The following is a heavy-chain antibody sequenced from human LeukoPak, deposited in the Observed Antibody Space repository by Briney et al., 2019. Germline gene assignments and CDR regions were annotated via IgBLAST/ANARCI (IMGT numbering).Heavy chain of an antibody. J-gene: IGHJ3*02. CDR2: IIPILGIA. D-gene: IGHD3-22*01. CDR1: GGTFSSYT. CDR3: ASLAYYYDSSGYPDAFDI. Sequence: GASVKVSCKASGGTFSSYTISWVRQAPGQGLEWMGMIIPILGIANYAQKFQGRVTITADKSTSTAYMELSSLRPEDTAVYYCASLAYYYDSSGYPDAFDIWGQGTMVTVSS. V-gene: IGHV1-69*02.